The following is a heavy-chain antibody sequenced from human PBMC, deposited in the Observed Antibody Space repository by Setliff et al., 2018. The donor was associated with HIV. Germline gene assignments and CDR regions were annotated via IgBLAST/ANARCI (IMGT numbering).Heavy chain of an antibody. V-gene: IGHV1-2*02. CDR1: GYTFTGYY. CDR3: AGVPGRYDSSGYAFDI. J-gene: IGHJ3*02. Sequence: ASVKVSCKASGYTFTGYYMHWVRQAPGQGLEWMGWINPNSGGTNYAQKFQGRVTMTRDTSISTAYMELGRLRSDDTAVYYCAGVPGRYDSSGYAFDIWGQGTMVTVSS. D-gene: IGHD3-22*01. CDR2: INPNSGGT.